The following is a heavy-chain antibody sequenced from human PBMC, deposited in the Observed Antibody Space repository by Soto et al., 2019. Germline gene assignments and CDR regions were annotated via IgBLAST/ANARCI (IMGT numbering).Heavy chain of an antibody. CDR1: GFTFDDYA. CDR3: AKAMTHCSGGSCYSGGYFQQ. Sequence: GGSLRLSCAASGFTFDDYAMHWVRQAPGKGLEWVSGISWNSGSIGYADSVKGRFTISRDNAKNSLYLQMNSLRAEDTALYYCAKAMTHCSGGSCYSGGYFQQWGKATLVTVPS. D-gene: IGHD2-15*01. V-gene: IGHV3-9*01. CDR2: ISWNSGSI. J-gene: IGHJ1*01.